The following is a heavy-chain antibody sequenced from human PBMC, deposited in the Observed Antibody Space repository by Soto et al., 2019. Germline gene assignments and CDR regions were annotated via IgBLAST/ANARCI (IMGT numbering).Heavy chain of an antibody. J-gene: IGHJ5*02. CDR1: GYTFTSYG. D-gene: IGHD4-17*01. CDR3: ARDTPSNDYGDYGGEVAVNWFDP. V-gene: IGHV1-18*01. Sequence: GPSVKVSCKASGYTFTSYGISWVRQAPGQGLEWMGWISAYNGNTNYAQKLQGRVTMTTDTSTSTAYMELRSLRSDDTAVYYCARDTPSNDYGDYGGEVAVNWFDPWGQGTLVTVSS. CDR2: ISAYNGNT.